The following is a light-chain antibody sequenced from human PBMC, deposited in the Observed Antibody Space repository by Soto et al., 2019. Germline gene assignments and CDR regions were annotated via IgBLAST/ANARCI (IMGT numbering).Light chain of an antibody. CDR1: SSDVGSYNL. V-gene: IGLV2-23*03. CDR3: CSYAGSCTFV. J-gene: IGLJ1*01. Sequence: QSALTQPASVSGSPGQSITISCTGASSDVGSYNLVSWYQQHPGKAPKLMIYEGSKRPSGVSNRFSGSESGNTASQTSSGLQAEDEADYYCCSYAGSCTFVSGTATKLTVL. CDR2: EGS.